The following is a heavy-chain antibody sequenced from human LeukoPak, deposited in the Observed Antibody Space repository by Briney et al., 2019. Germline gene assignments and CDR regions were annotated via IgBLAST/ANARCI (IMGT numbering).Heavy chain of an antibody. CDR1: GDSISSYY. CDR3: ARGGRIAMITY. Sequence: PSETLSLTCTVSGDSISSYYWNWVRQPPGKGLEWIGYIYYSRGTNDNGSTNYSPSPKTRATILIYPPKNQYTLKLTSTASSDTAVYYCARGGRIAMITYWGQGTLVTVSS. D-gene: IGHD3-22*01. J-gene: IGHJ4*02. CDR2: IYYSRGTNDNGST. V-gene: IGHV4-59*01.